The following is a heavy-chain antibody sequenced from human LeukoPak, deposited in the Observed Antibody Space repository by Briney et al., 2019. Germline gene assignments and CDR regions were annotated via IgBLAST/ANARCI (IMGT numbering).Heavy chain of an antibody. CDR3: ARADSSGSIFDY. Sequence: PGGSLRLSCAASGFTFSDYYMSWIRQAPGKGLEWVSYISSSGSTIYYADSVKGRFTISRDNGKNSLYLHMDSPRAEDTAVYYCARADSSGSIFDYWGQGTLVTVSS. V-gene: IGHV3-11*04. CDR1: GFTFSDYY. CDR2: ISSSGSTI. J-gene: IGHJ4*02. D-gene: IGHD3-22*01.